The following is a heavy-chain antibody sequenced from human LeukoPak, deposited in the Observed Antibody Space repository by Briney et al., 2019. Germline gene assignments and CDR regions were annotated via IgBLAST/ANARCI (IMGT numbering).Heavy chain of an antibody. CDR3: VRDVYYDNSGQRFDP. V-gene: IGHV1-18*01. CDR2: ISGYNGNT. D-gene: IGHD3-22*01. CDR1: GYTFTSSG. J-gene: IGHJ5*02. Sequence: ASVKVSCKASGYTFTSSGISWVRQAPGQGLEWMGWISGYNGNTFYAQMLQGRVTMTTDTSTSTAYMELRSLRSDDTAVYYCVRDVYYDNSGQRFDPWGQGTLVTVSS.